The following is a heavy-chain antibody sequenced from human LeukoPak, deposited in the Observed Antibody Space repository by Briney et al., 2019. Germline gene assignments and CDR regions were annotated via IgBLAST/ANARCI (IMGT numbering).Heavy chain of an antibody. V-gene: IGHV4-59*01. CDR2: IYYSGSA. D-gene: IGHD3-10*01. CDR3: ARVFPSAMIRGDDVGWFDP. Sequence: SETLSLTCTVSGGSISSSYWSWIRQPPGKGLEWIGYIYYSGSANYNPSLKSRVTISVDTSKNQVSLKLSSVNAADTAVYYCARVFPSAMIRGDDVGWFDPWGQGTLVTVSS. J-gene: IGHJ5*02. CDR1: GGSISSSY.